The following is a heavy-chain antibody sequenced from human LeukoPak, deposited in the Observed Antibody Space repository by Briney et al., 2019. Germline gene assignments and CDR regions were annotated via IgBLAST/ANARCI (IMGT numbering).Heavy chain of an antibody. CDR2: IYSGGST. V-gene: IGHV3-66*01. J-gene: IGHJ4*02. Sequence: PGGSLRLSCAASGFTLSSNYMSWVRQAPGKGLGWVSVIYSGGSTYYADSVKGRFTISRDNSKNTLYLQMNSLRAEDTAVYYCARVVVPGYFDYWGQGTLVTVSS. CDR1: GFTLSSNY. D-gene: IGHD2-2*01. CDR3: ARVVVPGYFDY.